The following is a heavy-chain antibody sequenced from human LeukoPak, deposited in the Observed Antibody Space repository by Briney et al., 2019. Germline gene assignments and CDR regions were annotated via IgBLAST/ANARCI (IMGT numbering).Heavy chain of an antibody. D-gene: IGHD6-19*01. J-gene: IGHJ4*02. CDR1: GYRFTGYY. CDR3: ARALSSGSINTFDY. Sequence: GASVKVSCKASGYRFTGYYMHWVRQAPGQGLEWMGWINPNSGGTNYAKKYKGRVTMTRDTSIGTAYMELSRLISDDTAVYYCARALSSGSINTFDYWGQGTLVTVSP. CDR2: INPNSGGT. V-gene: IGHV1-2*02.